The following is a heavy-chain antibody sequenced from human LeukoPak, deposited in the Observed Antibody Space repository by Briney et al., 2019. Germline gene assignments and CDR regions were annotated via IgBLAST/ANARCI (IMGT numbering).Heavy chain of an antibody. V-gene: IGHV3-23*01. J-gene: IGHJ4*02. CDR1: GFTFSSYA. Sequence: PGGSLRLSCAASGFTFSSYAMSWVRQAPGKGLEWVSAISGSGGSTYYVDSVKGRFTISRDNSKNTLHLQMNSLRAEDTAVYYCAKHATVTTNHFDYWGQGTLVTVSS. CDR3: AKHATVTTNHFDY. D-gene: IGHD4-17*01. CDR2: ISGSGGST.